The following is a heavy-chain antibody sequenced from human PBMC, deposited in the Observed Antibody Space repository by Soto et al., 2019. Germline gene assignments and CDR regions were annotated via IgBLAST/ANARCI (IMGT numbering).Heavy chain of an antibody. J-gene: IGHJ5*02. V-gene: IGHV3-23*01. D-gene: IGHD3-3*01. CDR2: INGNDGST. CDR3: AKAGTIFGVVMNNWFDP. Sequence: EVQLLESGGGLVQPGGSLRLSCAASGFTFSSYAMSWVGQAPGKGLECVSTINGNDGSTYYADSVKGRFTISRDNSKNTLYLQMNSLRVEDTAVYYCAKAGTIFGVVMNNWFDPWGQGTLVTVSS. CDR1: GFTFSSYA.